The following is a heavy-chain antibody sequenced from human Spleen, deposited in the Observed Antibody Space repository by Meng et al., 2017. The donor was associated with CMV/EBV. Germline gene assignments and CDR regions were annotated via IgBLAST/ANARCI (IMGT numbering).Heavy chain of an antibody. J-gene: IGHJ4*01. CDR2: TYSTRGI. Sequence: SETLSLTCSVSGDSVGSGAYYWSWIRQPPGKGLEWIGYTYSTRGIFYNPSLKSRLIISLDTSKNQFSLQVKSVTAADAAVYYCARMVTGGYYFDRWGQGSLVTVSS. D-gene: IGHD2-21*02. CDR3: ARMVTGGYYFDR. CDR1: GDSVGSGAYY. V-gene: IGHV4-30-4*01.